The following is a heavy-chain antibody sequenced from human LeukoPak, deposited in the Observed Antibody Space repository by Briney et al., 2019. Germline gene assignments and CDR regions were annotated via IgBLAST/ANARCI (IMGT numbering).Heavy chain of an antibody. CDR3: ASYYDFWSGYYTYYFDY. CDR1: GFTFSSYS. J-gene: IGHJ4*02. CDR2: ISSSSSYI. V-gene: IGHV3-21*01. D-gene: IGHD3-3*01. Sequence: GGSLRLSCAASGFTFSSYSMNWVRQAPGKGLEWVSSISSSSSYIYYADSVKGRFTISRDNAKNSLYLQMNSLRAEDTAVYYCASYYDFWSGYYTYYFDYWGQGTLVTVSS.